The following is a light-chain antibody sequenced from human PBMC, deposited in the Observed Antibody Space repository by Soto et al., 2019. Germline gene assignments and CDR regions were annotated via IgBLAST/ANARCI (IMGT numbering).Light chain of an antibody. J-gene: IGKJ3*01. CDR2: DAS. CDR3: LQRAAWPLT. V-gene: IGKV3-11*01. CDR1: QNIDTY. Sequence: EIVLTQSPDILSLSPGERATLSCRASQNIDTYLDWYQQKPGQSPRLLIFDASSRATGTPARFSGSGSETDFTLTISSLEPEDFAIYHCLQRAAWPLTLGPGTKVDIK.